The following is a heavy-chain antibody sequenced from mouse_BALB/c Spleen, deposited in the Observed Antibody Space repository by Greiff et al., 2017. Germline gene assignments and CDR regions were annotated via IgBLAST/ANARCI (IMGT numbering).Heavy chain of an antibody. CDR1: GYSITSGYY. CDR2: ISYDGSN. CDR3: ARGTARADYYAMDY. J-gene: IGHJ4*01. V-gene: IGHV3-6*02. D-gene: IGHD3-2*01. Sequence: VQLKESGPGLVKPSQSLSLTCSVTGYSITSGYYWNWIRQFPGNKLEWMGYISYDGSNNYNPSLKNRISITRDTSKNQFFLKLNSVTTEDTATYYCARGTARADYYAMDYWGQGTSVTVSS.